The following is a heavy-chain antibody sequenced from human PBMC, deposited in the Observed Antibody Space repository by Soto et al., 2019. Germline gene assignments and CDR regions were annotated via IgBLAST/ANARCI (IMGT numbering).Heavy chain of an antibody. J-gene: IGHJ2*01. CDR2: IYNSGST. Sequence: QAQLQESGPGPVKPSETLSLTCPVSGGSVSGGTHYWSWIRQPPGKGLEWIGYIYNSGSTNYNPSLKSRVTISVDTSKNQFSLKLSSVTAADTAVYYCARGYRTSWYWFDLWGRGTLVTVSS. CDR1: GGSVSGGTHY. D-gene: IGHD6-13*01. CDR3: ARGYRTSWYWFDL. V-gene: IGHV4-61*01.